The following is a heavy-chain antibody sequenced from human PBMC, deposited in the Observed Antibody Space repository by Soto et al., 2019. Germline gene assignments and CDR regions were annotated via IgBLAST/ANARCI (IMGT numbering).Heavy chain of an antibody. CDR1: GVNLNKLW. Sequence: GALRIFWGGSGVNLNKLWVDWVRPAPGKGPEWVGRIKSKTDGGTTDYAAPVKGRFTISRDDSENTLYLQMNSLKTEDTAVYYCSHGYYQYFDSWSQGTLVTVSS. J-gene: IGHJ4*02. CDR3: SHGYYQYFDS. D-gene: IGHD5-18*01. V-gene: IGHV3-15*07. CDR2: IKSKTDGGTT.